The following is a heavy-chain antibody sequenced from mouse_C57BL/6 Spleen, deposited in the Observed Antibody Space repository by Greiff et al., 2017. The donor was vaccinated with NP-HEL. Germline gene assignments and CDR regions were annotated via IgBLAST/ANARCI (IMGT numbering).Heavy chain of an antibody. V-gene: IGHV1-64*01. CDR3: ARHYGSSVYYAMDY. D-gene: IGHD1-1*01. CDR1: GYTFTSYW. CDR2: IHPNSGST. J-gene: IGHJ4*01. Sequence: QVQLKQPGAELVKPGASVKLSCKASGYTFTSYWMHWVKQRPGQGLEWIGMIHPNSGSTNYNEKFKSKATLTVDKSSSTAYMQLSSLTSEDSAVYYCARHYGSSVYYAMDYWGQGTSVTVSS.